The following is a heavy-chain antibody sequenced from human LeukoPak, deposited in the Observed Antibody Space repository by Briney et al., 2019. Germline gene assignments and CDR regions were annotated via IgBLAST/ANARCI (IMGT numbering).Heavy chain of an antibody. D-gene: IGHD5-18*01. CDR2: IYPGDSDT. J-gene: IGHJ3*02. Sequence: GESLKISCKGSGYSFTSYWIGWVRQMPGKGLEWMGIIYPGDSDTRYSPSFQGQVTISADKSISTAYLQWGSLKASDTAMYYCSRGDGYSYGRIIYAFDIWGQGTMVTVSS. CDR3: SRGDGYSYGRIIYAFDI. CDR1: GYSFTSYW. V-gene: IGHV5-51*01.